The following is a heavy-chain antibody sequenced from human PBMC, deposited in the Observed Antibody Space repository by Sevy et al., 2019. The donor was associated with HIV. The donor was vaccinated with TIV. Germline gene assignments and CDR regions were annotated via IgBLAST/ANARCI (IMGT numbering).Heavy chain of an antibody. CDR3: AASYYDFLTGSGGWFDP. CDR1: GGSNNNYY. V-gene: IGHV4-59*13. J-gene: IGHJ5*02. CDR2: IYHTGST. Sequence: QSQTLSLTCSLSGGSNNNYYWSWIRQPPGKGLEWIGYIYHTGSTNYNPSLKSRVTISIDKSNNQFSLKLSSVTAADTAVYYCAASYYDFLTGSGGWFDPWGRGTLVTVSS. D-gene: IGHD3-9*01.